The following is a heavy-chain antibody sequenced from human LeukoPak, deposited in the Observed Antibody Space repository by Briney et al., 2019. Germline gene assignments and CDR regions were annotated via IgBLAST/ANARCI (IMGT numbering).Heavy chain of an antibody. CDR3: ARDGGSGYDPADFQH. J-gene: IGHJ1*01. CDR2: IYTRGST. V-gene: IGHV4-61*02. D-gene: IGHD5-12*01. CDR1: GGSIGTDSFY. Sequence: SQTLSLTCTVSGGSIGTDSFYWSWIRQPAGKGLEWIGRIYTRGSTNYNPALESRVTILVDTSKNQFSLKLSSVTAADTAVYYCARDGGSGYDPADFQHWGQGTLVTVSS.